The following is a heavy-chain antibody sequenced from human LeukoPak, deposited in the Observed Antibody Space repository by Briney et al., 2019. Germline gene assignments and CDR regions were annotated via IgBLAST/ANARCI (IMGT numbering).Heavy chain of an antibody. CDR3: ARTEDYYGSGSHFDY. CDR1: GGSISSGSYY. Sequence: SETLSLACTVSGGSISSGSYYWSWIRQPAGKGLEWIGRIYTSGSTNYNPSLKSRVTISVDTSKNQFSLKLSSVTAADTAVYYCARTEDYYGSGSHFDYWGQGTLVTVSS. J-gene: IGHJ4*02. CDR2: IYTSGST. V-gene: IGHV4-61*02. D-gene: IGHD3-10*01.